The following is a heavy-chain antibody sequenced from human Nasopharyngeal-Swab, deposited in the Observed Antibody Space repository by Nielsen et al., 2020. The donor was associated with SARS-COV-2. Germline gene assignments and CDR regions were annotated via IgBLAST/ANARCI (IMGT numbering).Heavy chain of an antibody. V-gene: IGHV3-9*03. CDR3: AKATNARYDFWSGSFDY. Sequence: SLKISCAASGFTFDDYGMHWVRQAPGKGPEWVSGISWDGLTIGYADPVKGRFTISRDNAKNSLYLQMNSLRVEDMAFYYCAKATNARYDFWSGSFDYWGQGTLVTVSS. CDR2: ISWDGLTI. D-gene: IGHD3-3*01. CDR1: GFTFDDYG. J-gene: IGHJ4*02.